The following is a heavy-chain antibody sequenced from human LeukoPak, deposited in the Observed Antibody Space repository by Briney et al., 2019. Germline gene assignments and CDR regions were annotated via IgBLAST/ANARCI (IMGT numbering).Heavy chain of an antibody. CDR3: VKGDRIGGRTYYYGMDV. CDR1: GFTFSAYA. CDR2: LSSNGGRT. D-gene: IGHD1-14*01. Sequence: PGGSLRLSCSASGFTFSAYAMHWVRQAPGKGLEYVSSLSSNGGRTYYADSVKGIFTISRDNSKNTLYLQMSSLRAEDTAVYYCVKGDRIGGRTYYYGMDVWGQGTTVTVSS. V-gene: IGHV3-64D*06. J-gene: IGHJ6*02.